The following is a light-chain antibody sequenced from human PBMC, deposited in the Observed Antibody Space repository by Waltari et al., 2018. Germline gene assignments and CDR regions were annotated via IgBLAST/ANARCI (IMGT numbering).Light chain of an antibody. J-gene: IGLJ2*01. Sequence: SALTQPASVSASPGQSITISCTGSSSDGGSYDLVAWYQQHPAKAPHLLIYEVDKRPSGVSYRFSGSKSGNAASLTISGLQAEDEAHYFCSSYTYGGPWVFGGGTLLTVL. CDR2: EVD. CDR3: SSYTYGGPWV. V-gene: IGLV2-23*02. CDR1: SSDGGSYDL.